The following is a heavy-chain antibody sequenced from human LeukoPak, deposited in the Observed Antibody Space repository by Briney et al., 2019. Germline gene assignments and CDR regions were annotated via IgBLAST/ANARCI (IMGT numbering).Heavy chain of an antibody. Sequence: GGSLRLSCAASGFTFDDYGMSWVRQAPGKGLEWVSGINWNGGSTGYADSVKGRFTISRDNSKNTLYLQMNSLRAEDTAVYYCAKAIEYYDSSGYYKYYFDYWGQGTLVTVSS. CDR3: AKAIEYYDSSGYYKYYFDY. D-gene: IGHD3-22*01. V-gene: IGHV3-20*04. CDR1: GFTFDDYG. J-gene: IGHJ4*02. CDR2: INWNGGST.